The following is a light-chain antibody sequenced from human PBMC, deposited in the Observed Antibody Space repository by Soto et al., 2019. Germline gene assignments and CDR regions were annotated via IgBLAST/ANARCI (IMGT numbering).Light chain of an antibody. Sequence: QSALTQPPSASGSPGQSVTISCTGTSSDIGDYNYVSWYQQHPGKAPKLVIYEVNKRPSGVPDRISGSKSGNTASLTVSGLQAEDEADYYCSSYAGSNNFEVFGGGTKLTVL. J-gene: IGLJ3*02. V-gene: IGLV2-8*01. CDR3: SSYAGSNNFEV. CDR1: SSDIGDYNY. CDR2: EVN.